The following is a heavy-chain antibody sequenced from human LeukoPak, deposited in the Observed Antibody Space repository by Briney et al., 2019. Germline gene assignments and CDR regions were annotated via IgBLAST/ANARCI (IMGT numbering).Heavy chain of an antibody. CDR2: ITSYSSTI. V-gene: IGHV3-48*01. D-gene: IGHD2-15*01. J-gene: IGHJ4*02. CDR3: ARVIICSGGSCYRFFDY. CDR1: GFPFSSYS. Sequence: GGSLRLSCAASGFPFSSYSMNWVRQAPGRGLEWVSYITSYSSTIYYADSVKGRFTISRDNAENSLYLQMNSLRAEDTAVYYCARVIICSGGSCYRFFDYWGQGTLVTVSS.